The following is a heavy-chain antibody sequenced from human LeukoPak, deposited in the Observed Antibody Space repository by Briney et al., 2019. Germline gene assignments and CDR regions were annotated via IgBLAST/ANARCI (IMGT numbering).Heavy chain of an antibody. CDR3: AKFWSGYYTD. CDR1: GDTFGTFS. D-gene: IGHD3-3*01. CDR2: LTPLAGTP. V-gene: IGHV1-69*06. Sequence: GASVKVSCKASGDTFGTFSFNWVRQAPSEGLEWLGGLTPLAGTPNYAQKFQGRLTISADKSTSTVYMELSRLTSEDTAVYFCAKFWSGYYTDWGQGTQVSVSS. J-gene: IGHJ4*02.